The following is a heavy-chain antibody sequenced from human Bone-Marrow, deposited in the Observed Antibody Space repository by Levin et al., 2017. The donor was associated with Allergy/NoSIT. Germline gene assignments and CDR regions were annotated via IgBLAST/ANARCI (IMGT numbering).Heavy chain of an antibody. CDR3: TTEMPNYSDSGSYPGV. D-gene: IGHD3-10*01. CDR2: IKSKTDGGTT. Sequence: GESLKISCAASGFTFSNAWMSWVRQAPGKGLEWVGRIKSKTDGGTTDYAAPVKVRFTFSRDDSKNTLYLQMNGLKTEDTAVYYCTTEMPNYSDSGSYPGVWGQGTLVTVSS. V-gene: IGHV3-15*01. J-gene: IGHJ4*02. CDR1: GFTFSNAW.